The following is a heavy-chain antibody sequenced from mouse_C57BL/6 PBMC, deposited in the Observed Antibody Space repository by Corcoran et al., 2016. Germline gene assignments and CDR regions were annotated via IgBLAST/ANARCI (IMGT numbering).Heavy chain of an antibody. V-gene: IGHV1-15*01. CDR3: TRRGVVPFVY. CDR1: GYTFTDYE. CDR2: IEPETGGT. J-gene: IGHJ2*01. D-gene: IGHD1-1*01. Sequence: QVQLQQSGAELVRPGASVTLSCKASGYTFTDYEMHWVKQTPVHGLEWIGAIEPETGGTAYHQKFKGKAILTANNSSSTAYMELRSLTSEDSAVYYCTRRGVVPFVYWGQGTTLTVSS.